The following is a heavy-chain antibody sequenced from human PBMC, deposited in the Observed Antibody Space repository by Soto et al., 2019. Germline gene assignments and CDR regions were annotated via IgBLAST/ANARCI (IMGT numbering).Heavy chain of an antibody. CDR3: ARGEAYYYDSSGHLWCKP. D-gene: IGHD3-22*01. J-gene: IGHJ5*02. CDR2: IYYRGST. CDR1: GGSISSGGYY. V-gene: IGHV4-31*03. Sequence: SETLSLTFSVSGGSISSGGYYWSWILQHPGKGLERIGYIYYRGSTYYNPSLQSRVPISVETSKTRFFLKLSSVTAADTALYYCARGEAYYYDSSGHLWCKPWGQGTMVTVAS.